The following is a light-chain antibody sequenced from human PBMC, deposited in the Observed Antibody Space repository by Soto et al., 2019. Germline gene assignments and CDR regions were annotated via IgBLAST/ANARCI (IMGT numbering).Light chain of an antibody. CDR1: SGHSSYA. CDR3: QTWGTGTHVV. J-gene: IGLJ2*01. V-gene: IGLV4-69*01. Sequence: QPVLTQSPSASASLGASVKLTCTLSSGHSSYAIAWHQQQPEKGPRYLMKLNSDGSHSKGDGIPDRFSGSSSGAERYLTISSLQSEDEGDYYFQTWGTGTHVVFGGGTKVTVL. CDR2: LNSDGSH.